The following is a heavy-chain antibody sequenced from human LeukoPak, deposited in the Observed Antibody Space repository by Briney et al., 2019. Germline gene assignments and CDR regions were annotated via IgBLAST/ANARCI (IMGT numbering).Heavy chain of an antibody. CDR1: GFTFSTYG. D-gene: IGHD6-19*01. J-gene: IGHJ2*01. CDR3: ARRIAGTATGGYFEP. V-gene: IGHV3-30*02. Sequence: GGSLRLSCAASGFTFSTYGMHWVRQAPGKGLEWVAFIRYDGSKIFYADSVKGRFTISRDNSKNTLYLQMNSLRADDTAVYYCARRIAGTATGGYFEPWGRGTLVSVSS. CDR2: IRYDGSKI.